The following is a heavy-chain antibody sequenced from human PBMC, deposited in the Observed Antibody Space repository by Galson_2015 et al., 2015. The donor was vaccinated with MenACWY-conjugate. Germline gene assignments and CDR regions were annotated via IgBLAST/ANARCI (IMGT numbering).Heavy chain of an antibody. CDR3: ASNRRDAYNPDAFDI. J-gene: IGHJ3*02. D-gene: IGHD5-24*01. Sequence: SLRLSCAASAFTFSSYAMHWVRQAPGTGLEWVAFISFGGNNRYYADSVKGRFTISRGNSRNTLYLQMNSLRAEDTAIYYCASNRRDAYNPDAFDIWGQGTVVTVSS. CDR2: ISFGGNNR. CDR1: AFTFSSYA. V-gene: IGHV3-30*04.